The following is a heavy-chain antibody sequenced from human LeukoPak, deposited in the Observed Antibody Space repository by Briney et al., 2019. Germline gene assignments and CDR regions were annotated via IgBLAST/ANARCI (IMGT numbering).Heavy chain of an antibody. J-gene: IGHJ4*02. CDR1: GHTFTGYY. CDR2: INPNSGGT. D-gene: IGHD1-26*01. Sequence: ASVKVSCKTSGHTFTGYYIHWVRQAPGQGFEWMGWINPNSGGTHFAPKFQGRVTMTRDTSISTAYMELSRLRSDDTAVYYCASELRLNYFDYWGQGTLVTVSS. CDR3: ASELRLNYFDY. V-gene: IGHV1-2*02.